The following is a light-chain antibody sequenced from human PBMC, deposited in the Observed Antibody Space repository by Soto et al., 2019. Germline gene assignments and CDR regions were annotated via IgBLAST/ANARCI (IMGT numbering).Light chain of an antibody. J-gene: IGKJ2*01. CDR1: QSVSSN. Sequence: EIVMTQSPATLPVSPGERATLSCRASQSVSSNLAWYQQKPGQAPRLLIYGASTRATGIPARFSGSGSGTEFTLTISSLQSEDLAVYYCQQYNKWPPYTFGQGTMLEI. V-gene: IGKV3-15*01. CDR3: QQYNKWPPYT. CDR2: GAS.